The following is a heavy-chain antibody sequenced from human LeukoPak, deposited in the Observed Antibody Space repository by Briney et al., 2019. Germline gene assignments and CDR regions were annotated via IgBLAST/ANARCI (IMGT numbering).Heavy chain of an antibody. D-gene: IGHD6-19*01. Sequence: GRSLRLSCAASGFTFDDYAMHWVRQAPGKGLEWVSGISRNSGSIDYADSVKGRFTISRDNAKNSLYLQMNSLRAEETALYYCAKGSGLYYFDYWGQGTLVTVSS. CDR1: GFTFDDYA. V-gene: IGHV3-9*01. CDR3: AKGSGLYYFDY. J-gene: IGHJ4*02. CDR2: ISRNSGSI.